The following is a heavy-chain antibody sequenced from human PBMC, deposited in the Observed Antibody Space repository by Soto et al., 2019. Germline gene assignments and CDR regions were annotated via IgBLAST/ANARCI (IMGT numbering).Heavy chain of an antibody. Sequence: EVQLLESGGGLVQPGGSLRLSCAASGFTFSSYGMSWVRQAPGKGLEWVSAISGSGGSTYYADSVKGRFTISRDNSKNTLYLQMNSLRAEDTAVYYCAKDLGCIAAHSRRFCYYGMDVWGQGTTVTVSS. CDR3: AKDLGCIAAHSRRFCYYGMDV. V-gene: IGHV3-23*01. CDR1: GFTFSSYG. J-gene: IGHJ6*02. CDR2: ISGSGGST. D-gene: IGHD6-6*01.